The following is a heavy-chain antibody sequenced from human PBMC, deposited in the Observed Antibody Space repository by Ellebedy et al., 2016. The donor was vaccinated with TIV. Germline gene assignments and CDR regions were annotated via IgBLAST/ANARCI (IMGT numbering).Heavy chain of an antibody. J-gene: IGHJ4*02. CDR1: GYSFASQW. D-gene: IGHD2-2*01. Sequence: GESLKISCQGSGYSFASQWISWVRQVPGKGLEWMGRIDPGDSYINYSPPFQGHVTFSTDKSISTAYLQWGSLKASDTAMYYCARHSDIVVVPAAMAYSPLDCWGQGTLVTVSS. CDR2: IDPGDSYI. V-gene: IGHV5-10-1*01. CDR3: ARHSDIVVVPAAMAYSPLDC.